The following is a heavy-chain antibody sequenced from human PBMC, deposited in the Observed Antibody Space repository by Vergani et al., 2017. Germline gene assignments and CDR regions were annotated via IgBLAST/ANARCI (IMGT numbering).Heavy chain of an antibody. Sequence: EVQLVESGGGLVKPGGSLRLSCAVSGFTLSNAWMTWVRQAPGKGLEWVGRIRSKTDGGTTDYATPVKGRFTISRDDSKNTLYLQMNTLKTEDTAVYYCATRLRDRAFIDYGGQGTLVTVSS. CDR1: GFTLSNAW. J-gene: IGHJ4*02. D-gene: IGHD2-21*01. V-gene: IGHV3-15*01. CDR3: ATRLRDRAFIDY. CDR2: IRSKTDGGTT.